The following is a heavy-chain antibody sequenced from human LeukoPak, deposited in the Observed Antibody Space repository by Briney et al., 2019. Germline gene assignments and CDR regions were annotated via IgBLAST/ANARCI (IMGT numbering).Heavy chain of an antibody. CDR3: AGRKFFGVVPRGTFDI. CDR2: IYTSGST. D-gene: IGHD3-3*01. Sequence: SETLSLTCTVSGGSISSGSYYWSWIRQPAGKGLEWIGRIYTSGSTNYNPSLKSRVTISVDTSKNQFSLKLSSVTAADTAVYYCAGRKFFGVVPRGTFDIWGQGTMVTVSS. J-gene: IGHJ3*02. V-gene: IGHV4-61*02. CDR1: GGSISSGSYY.